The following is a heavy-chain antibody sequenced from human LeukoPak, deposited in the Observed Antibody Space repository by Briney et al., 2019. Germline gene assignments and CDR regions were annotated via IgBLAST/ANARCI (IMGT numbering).Heavy chain of an antibody. CDR3: ARGYKPASGKDGAFDI. J-gene: IGHJ3*02. D-gene: IGHD6-13*01. CDR1: GDSMSNYY. Sequence: SGTLSLTCSVSGDSMSNYYWSWIRQSAEKGLEWIGRIYSSGSTDYNPSLKSRVSMSVDTSKNQFSLKLSSVTAADTALYYCARGYKPASGKDGAFDIWGQGTMVTVSS. V-gene: IGHV4-4*07. CDR2: IYSSGST.